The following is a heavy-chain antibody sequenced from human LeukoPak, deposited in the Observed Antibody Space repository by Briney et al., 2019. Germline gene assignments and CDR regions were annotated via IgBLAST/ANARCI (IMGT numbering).Heavy chain of an antibody. V-gene: IGHV4-59*01. J-gene: IGHJ4*02. CDR2: IYYSGST. CDR3: ASGLVGLLPFDY. D-gene: IGHD1-26*01. Sequence: SETLSLTCTVSGGSISSYYWSWIRQPPGKGLEWIGYIYYSGSTNYNPSLKSRVTISVDTSKNQFSLKLSSVTAADTAVYYCASGLVGLLPFDYWGQGTLVTVSS. CDR1: GGSISSYY.